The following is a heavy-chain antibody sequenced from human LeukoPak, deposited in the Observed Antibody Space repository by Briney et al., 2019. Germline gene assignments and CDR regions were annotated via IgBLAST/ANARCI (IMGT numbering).Heavy chain of an antibody. D-gene: IGHD1-26*01. CDR2: INTDNGKT. CDR1: GYRFNTYG. CDR3: ARDRGGSYFQA. V-gene: IGHV1-18*01. J-gene: IGHJ1*01. Sequence: ASVKVSCKASGYRFNTYGITWVRQAPGQGLEWMGWINTDNGKTNYAHRLQGRVTVTKDTSTSTSYMELRSLTSDDTAVYYCARDRGGSYFQAWGQGTLVTVPS.